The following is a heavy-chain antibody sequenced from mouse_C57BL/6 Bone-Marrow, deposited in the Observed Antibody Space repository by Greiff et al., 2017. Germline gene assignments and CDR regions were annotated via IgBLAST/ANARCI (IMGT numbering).Heavy chain of an antibody. CDR1: GYTFTSYW. CDR3: ARMDIDGYYDSYWYFDV. D-gene: IGHD2-3*01. Sequence: QVQLQQPGAELVKPGASVKLSCKASGYTFTSYWMHWVKQRPGQGLEWIGMIHPNSGSTNYNEKFKSKATLTVDKSSSTAYMQLSSLTSEDSAVYYCARMDIDGYYDSYWYFDVWGTGTTVTVSS. V-gene: IGHV1-64*01. CDR2: IHPNSGST. J-gene: IGHJ1*03.